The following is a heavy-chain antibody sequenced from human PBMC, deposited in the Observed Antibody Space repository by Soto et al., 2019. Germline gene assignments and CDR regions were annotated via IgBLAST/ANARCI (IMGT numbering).Heavy chain of an antibody. J-gene: IGHJ5*02. Sequence: QVQLQESGPGLVKPSQTLSLTCTVSGGSISSGDYYWSWIRQPPGKGLEWIGYIYYRGSTYYNPSLKRRVTISVDTSKNQFSLKLSSVTAADTAVYYCARAMVVTQNWFDPWGQGTLVTVSS. D-gene: IGHD2-21*02. CDR1: GGSISSGDYY. V-gene: IGHV4-30-4*01. CDR2: IYYRGST. CDR3: ARAMVVTQNWFDP.